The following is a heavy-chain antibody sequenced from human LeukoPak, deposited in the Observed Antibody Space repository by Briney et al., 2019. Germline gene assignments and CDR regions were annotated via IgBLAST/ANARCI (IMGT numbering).Heavy chain of an antibody. Sequence: PSETLSLTCTVSGGSITSSTHYWGWIRQPPGKGLEWIGTIYYTGSPTFYNPSLKSRLTISVDTSKSHFSLKLTSVTAADTAVYYCARDTRGDILTGAHAFDIWGQGTMVTVSS. CDR1: GGSITSSTHY. D-gene: IGHD3-9*01. CDR2: IYYTGSPT. J-gene: IGHJ3*02. V-gene: IGHV4-39*07. CDR3: ARDTRGDILTGAHAFDI.